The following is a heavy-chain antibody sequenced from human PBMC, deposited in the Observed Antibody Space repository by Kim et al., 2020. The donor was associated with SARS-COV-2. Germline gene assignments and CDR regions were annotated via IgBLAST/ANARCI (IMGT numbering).Heavy chain of an antibody. V-gene: IGHV4-31*03. Sequence: SETLSLTCTVSGGSISSGGYYWSWIRQHPGKGLEWIGYIYYSGSTYHNPSLKSRVTISVDTSKNQFSLKLSSVTAADTAVYYCARIVVVPAAISSVIDYWGQGTLVTVSS. J-gene: IGHJ4*02. CDR2: IYYSGST. D-gene: IGHD2-2*01. CDR3: ARIVVVPAAISSVIDY. CDR1: GGSISSGGYY.